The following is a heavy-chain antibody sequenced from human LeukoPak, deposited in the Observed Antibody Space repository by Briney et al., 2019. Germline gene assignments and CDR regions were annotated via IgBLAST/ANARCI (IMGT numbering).Heavy chain of an antibody. CDR2: ISYSGVT. Sequence: SETLSLTCTVSDGSISRYYWSWIQQPPGQGLEWIGYISYSGVTNYNPSLKSRVTISIDTSKNHFSLKLSSVTAADTAVYYCARGSGREVAFDIWGQGTMVTVSS. CDR1: DGSISRYY. J-gene: IGHJ3*02. D-gene: IGHD1-26*01. CDR3: ARGSGREVAFDI. V-gene: IGHV4-59*13.